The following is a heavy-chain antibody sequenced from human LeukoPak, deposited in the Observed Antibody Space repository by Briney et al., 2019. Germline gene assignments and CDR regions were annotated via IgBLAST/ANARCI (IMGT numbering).Heavy chain of an antibody. CDR3: ATEFGTGGDTTGFDY. Sequence: GRSLRLSCAASGFTFNNFAMSWVRQAPGKGLEWVSGISGSGGSTNYADSVKGRFTISRDNSKNTLYLQMNSLRAEDTAVYYCATEFGTGGDTTGFDYWGQGTLVTVSS. CDR2: ISGSGGST. V-gene: IGHV3-23*01. J-gene: IGHJ4*02. CDR1: GFTFNNFA. D-gene: IGHD4-17*01.